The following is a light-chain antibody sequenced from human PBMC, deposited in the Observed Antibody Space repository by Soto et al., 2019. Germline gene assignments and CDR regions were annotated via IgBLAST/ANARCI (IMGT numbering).Light chain of an antibody. CDR1: QGISNY. Sequence: DVQMTQSPSSLSASVGDRVTITCRASQGISNYLAWYQQKPGKVPRLLIYAASTLQSGVPARFSGSGSGTDFTLTISRLQPEDVATYYCQRFNSAPYTFGQGTKLEIK. CDR3: QRFNSAPYT. V-gene: IGKV1-27*01. CDR2: AAS. J-gene: IGKJ2*01.